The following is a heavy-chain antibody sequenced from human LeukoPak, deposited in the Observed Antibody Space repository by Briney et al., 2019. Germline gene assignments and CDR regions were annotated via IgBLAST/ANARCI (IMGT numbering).Heavy chain of an antibody. CDR2: VSYHGTNK. D-gene: IGHD3-22*01. CDR1: GFTFSNYG. CDR3: ARDGTQTYYYDSSGYPGAFDI. Sequence: GGSLRLSCAASGFTFSNYGMHWVRQAPGKGLEWVAVVSYHGTNKYYADSVKGRFTISRDNAKNSLYLQMNSLRAEDTAVYYCARDGTQTYYYDSSGYPGAFDIWGQGTMVTVSS. J-gene: IGHJ3*02. V-gene: IGHV3-30*03.